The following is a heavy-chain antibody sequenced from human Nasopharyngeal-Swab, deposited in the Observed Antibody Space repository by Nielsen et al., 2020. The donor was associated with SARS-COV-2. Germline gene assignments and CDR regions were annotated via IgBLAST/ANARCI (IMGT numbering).Heavy chain of an antibody. CDR2: ISYDGSNK. D-gene: IGHD1-26*01. CDR1: GFTFISHA. Sequence: GGSLRPSAAASGFTFISHAMHWVPQAPGKGLEWVAVISYDGSNKYNADSVKGRFTISRDNSKNTLYLQINSLRAEDTAVYYCARARGGSYYSPFDYWGQGTLVTVSS. CDR3: ARARGGSYYSPFDY. J-gene: IGHJ4*02. V-gene: IGHV3-30*04.